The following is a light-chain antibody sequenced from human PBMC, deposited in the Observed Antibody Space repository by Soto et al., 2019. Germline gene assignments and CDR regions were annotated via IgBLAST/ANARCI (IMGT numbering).Light chain of an antibody. CDR2: GAS. Sequence: IVMTQSPATLAVSPGERATLSCRASQSVGTKLAWYQQTRGQAPRLLIYGASNRATGVPARFSGSVSGTDFTLTISSLQPEDFATYYCQQSYSTPRTFGQGTKVDIK. CDR3: QQSYSTPRT. V-gene: IGKV3-15*01. J-gene: IGKJ1*01. CDR1: QSVGTK.